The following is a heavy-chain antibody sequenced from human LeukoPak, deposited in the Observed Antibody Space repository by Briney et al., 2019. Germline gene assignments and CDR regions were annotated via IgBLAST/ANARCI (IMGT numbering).Heavy chain of an antibody. CDR1: GFTFSSYA. D-gene: IGHD3-3*01. Sequence: PGGSLRLSCAASGFTFSSYAMSWVRQAPGKGLEWVSAISGSGGSTYYADSVKGRFTISRDNSKNTLYLQMNSLRAEDTAVYYCAKDSIHANYDFWSGYEVFLGYFDYWGQGTLVTVSS. CDR3: AKDSIHANYDFWSGYEVFLGYFDY. V-gene: IGHV3-23*01. CDR2: ISGSGGST. J-gene: IGHJ4*02.